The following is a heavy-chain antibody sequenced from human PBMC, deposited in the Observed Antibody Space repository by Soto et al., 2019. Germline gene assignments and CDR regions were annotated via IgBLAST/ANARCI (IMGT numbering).Heavy chain of an antibody. D-gene: IGHD3-10*01. CDR3: ARDQDRFYGSGSYDY. CDR2: ISYDGSNK. V-gene: IGHV3-30-3*01. CDR1: GFTFSSYA. J-gene: IGHJ4*02. Sequence: GGSLRLYCAASGFTFSSYAMHWVRQAPGKGLECVAVISYDGSNKYYSDSVKGRFTISRDNSKTTLYLQMNSLRAEDTAVYYWARDQDRFYGSGSYDYWGQGTPVTVSS.